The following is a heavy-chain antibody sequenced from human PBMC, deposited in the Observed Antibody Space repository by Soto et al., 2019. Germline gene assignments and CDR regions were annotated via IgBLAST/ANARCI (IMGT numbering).Heavy chain of an antibody. D-gene: IGHD6-19*01. CDR2: IIPIFGTA. CDR1: GVTFSSYS. V-gene: IGHV1-69*13. CDR3: ASETQWLSN. J-gene: IGHJ4*02. Sequence: GASVKVSSKACGVTFSSYSISWVRQAPGQGLEWMGGIIPIFGTANYAQKFQGRVTITADESTSTAYMELSSLRSEDTAVYYCASETQWLSNWGQGTLVTVSS.